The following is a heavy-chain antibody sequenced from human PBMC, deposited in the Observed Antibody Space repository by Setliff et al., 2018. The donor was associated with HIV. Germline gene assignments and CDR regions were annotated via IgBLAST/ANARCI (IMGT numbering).Heavy chain of an antibody. Sequence: ASETLSLTCTVSAGSISDYYWSWIRQPPGKGLEWIGYIYNSGSTNYNPSLKSRVSISVDTSKNHFSLKLNSVTAADTAVYYCARVITMVWTTFDPWGQGTLVTVSS. J-gene: IGHJ5*02. CDR3: ARVITMVWTTFDP. CDR1: AGSISDYY. CDR2: IYNSGST. D-gene: IGHD3-10*01. V-gene: IGHV4-59*08.